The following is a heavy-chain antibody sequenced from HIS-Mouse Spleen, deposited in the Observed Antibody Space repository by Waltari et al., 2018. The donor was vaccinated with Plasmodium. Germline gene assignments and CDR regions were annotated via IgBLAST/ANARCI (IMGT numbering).Heavy chain of an antibody. J-gene: IGHJ4*02. Sequence: EVQLVESGGGLVKPGGSLRLSCAASGFTFSSYSMTWDRQAPGKGLEWVSSISSSSSYIYYADSVKGRFTISRDNAKNSLYLQMNSLRAEDTAVYYCARDRSAAALLGYWGQGTLVTVSS. CDR2: ISSSSSYI. D-gene: IGHD6-13*01. V-gene: IGHV3-21*01. CDR3: ARDRSAAALLGY. CDR1: GFTFSSYS.